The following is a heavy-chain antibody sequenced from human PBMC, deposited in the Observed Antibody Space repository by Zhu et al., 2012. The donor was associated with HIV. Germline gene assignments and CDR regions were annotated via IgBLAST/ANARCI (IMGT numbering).Heavy chain of an antibody. CDR1: RASISTYY. V-gene: IGHV4-59*01. D-gene: IGHD4-23*01. CDR2: IYNSGNT. J-gene: IGHJ3*02. Sequence: QVHLQESGPGLVKPSETLSLTCTVSRASISTYYWNWIRQPPGKGLEWIGFIYNSGNTNYSPSLKSRVSISVDTSKNQLSLNLTSVTTADTAVYYCARGLTVVTPASDAFDIWGQGTMVTVSS. CDR3: ARGLTVVTPASDAFDI.